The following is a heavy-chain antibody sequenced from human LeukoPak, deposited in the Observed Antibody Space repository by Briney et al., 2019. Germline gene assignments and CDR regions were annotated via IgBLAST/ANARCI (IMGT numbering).Heavy chain of an antibody. CDR1: GGSVSSGSYY. J-gene: IGHJ4*02. D-gene: IGHD3-3*01. V-gene: IGHV4-61*01. Sequence: NTSETLSLTCTVSGGSVSSGSYYWSWIRQPPGKGLEWIGYIYYSGSTNYNPSLKSRVTISVDTSKNQFSLKLSSVTAADTAVYYCARVRLLEWTPGPFVYWGQGTLVTVSS. CDR2: IYYSGST. CDR3: ARVRLLEWTPGPFVY.